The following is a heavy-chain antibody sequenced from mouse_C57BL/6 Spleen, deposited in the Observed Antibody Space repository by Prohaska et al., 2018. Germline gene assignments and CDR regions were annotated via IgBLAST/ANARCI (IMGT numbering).Heavy chain of an antibody. CDR1: TSYW. D-gene: IGHD2-3*01. Sequence: TSYWITWVKQRSGQGLEWIGDIYPGSGSTNYNEKFKSKATLTVDTSSSTAYMQLSSLTSEDSAVYYCARGGYEAYFDYWGQGTTLTVSS. CDR2: IYPGSGST. CDR3: ARGGYEAYFDY. V-gene: IGHV1-55*01. J-gene: IGHJ2*01.